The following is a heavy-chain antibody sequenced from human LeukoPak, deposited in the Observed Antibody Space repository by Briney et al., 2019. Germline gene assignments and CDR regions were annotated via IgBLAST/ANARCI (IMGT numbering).Heavy chain of an antibody. CDR2: ISYDGSYK. V-gene: IGHV3-30*03. CDR3: ARGSPSPAGHYGMDV. Sequence: GRSLRLSCAASRLSFSSYGMHWVRQAPGKGLEGVALISYDGSYKYYADSVKGRFTISRDNFKNTLYLQMNSLRAEDTAVYYCARGSPSPAGHYGMDVWGQGTTVTVSS. D-gene: IGHD6-13*01. CDR1: RLSFSSYG. J-gene: IGHJ6*02.